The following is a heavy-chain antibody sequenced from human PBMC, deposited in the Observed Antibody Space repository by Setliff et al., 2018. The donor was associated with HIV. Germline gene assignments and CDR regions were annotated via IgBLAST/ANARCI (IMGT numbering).Heavy chain of an antibody. J-gene: IGHJ3*01. V-gene: IGHV4-59*01. Sequence: PSETLSLTCTVSGGSISSYYWSWIRQPPGKGLEWIGYIYYTGSTNYDPSLKSRVTISLDTSKDQFSLTLSSMTAADTAIYYCAIGDNYYYTSGTCHNGLDCFDFWRQATMVTVSS. CDR3: AIGDNYYYTSGTCHNGLDCFDF. CDR1: GGSISSYY. CDR2: IYYTGST. D-gene: IGHD3-10*01.